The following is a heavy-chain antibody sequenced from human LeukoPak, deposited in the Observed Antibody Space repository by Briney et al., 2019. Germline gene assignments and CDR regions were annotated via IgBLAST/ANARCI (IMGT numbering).Heavy chain of an antibody. CDR2: ISGDGSTT. V-gene: IGHV3-74*01. CDR1: GSALSNYW. J-gene: IGHJ4*02. CDR3: ARSQFDY. Sequence: GGSLRLSCATSGSALSNYWMLWVRQVPGKGLVWVSRISGDGSTTTYADSVKGRFTISRDNTNNILYLQMNSLRAEDTAIYYCARSQFDYWGQGILVTVTS.